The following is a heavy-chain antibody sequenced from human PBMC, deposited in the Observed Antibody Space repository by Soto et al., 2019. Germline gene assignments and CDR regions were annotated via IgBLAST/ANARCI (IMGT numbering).Heavy chain of an antibody. D-gene: IGHD1-1*01. CDR1: GFTFSSYW. Sequence: PGGSLRLSCAASGFTFSSYWMSWVRQAPGKGLEWVANIKPDGSEKYYVDSVNGRFTISRDNAKNSLYLQMNSLRAEDTAVYYCAGDLWLPGTTESYFDPWGQGNLVTVPQ. CDR3: AGDLWLPGTTESYFDP. J-gene: IGHJ5*02. CDR2: IKPDGSEK. V-gene: IGHV3-7*01.